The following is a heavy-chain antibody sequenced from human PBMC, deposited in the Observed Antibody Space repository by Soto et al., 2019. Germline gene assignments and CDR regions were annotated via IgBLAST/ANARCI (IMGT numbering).Heavy chain of an antibody. CDR2: ISSSSSTI. V-gene: IGHV3-48*02. Sequence: PGESLKISCAASGFTFSSYSMNWVRQAPGKGLEWVSYISSSSSTIYYADSVKGRFTISRDNAKNSLYLQMNSLRDEDTAVYYCARDKMATTSRDGYWGQGTLVTVS. CDR3: ARDKMATTSRDGY. D-gene: IGHD5-12*01. J-gene: IGHJ4*02. CDR1: GFTFSSYS.